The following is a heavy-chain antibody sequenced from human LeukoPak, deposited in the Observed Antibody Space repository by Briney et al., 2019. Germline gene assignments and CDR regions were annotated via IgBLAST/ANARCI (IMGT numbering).Heavy chain of an antibody. D-gene: IGHD2-15*01. CDR2: IKEDGGEI. V-gene: IGHV3-7*01. J-gene: IGHJ4*02. Sequence: GGSLRLSCVASEFTFSNYWMAWVRQAPGKGPEWVANIKEDGGEINYVDSVKGRFTISRDNARNSLYLQMNSLRAEDTAVYYCVRDRGYSTYDYWGQGTLGSVSS. CDR1: EFTFSNYW. CDR3: VRDRGYSTYDY.